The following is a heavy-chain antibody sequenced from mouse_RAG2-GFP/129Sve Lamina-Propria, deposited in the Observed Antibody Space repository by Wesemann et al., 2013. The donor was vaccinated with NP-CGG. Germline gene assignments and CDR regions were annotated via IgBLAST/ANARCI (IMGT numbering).Heavy chain of an antibody. CDR2: ISYSGST. V-gene: IGHV3-1*01. J-gene: IGHJ2*01. CDR1: GYSITSGYD. Sequence: DVQLQESGPGMVKPSQSLSLTCTVTGYSITSGYDWHWIRHFPGNKLEWMGYISYSGSTNYNPSLKSRISITHDTSKNHFFLKLNSVTTEDTATYYCAREGAGTRGFDYWGQGTTLTVSS. CDR3: AREGAGTRGFDY. D-gene: IGHD4-1*01.